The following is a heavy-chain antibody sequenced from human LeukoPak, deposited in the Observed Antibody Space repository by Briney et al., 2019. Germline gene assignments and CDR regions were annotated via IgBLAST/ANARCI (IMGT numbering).Heavy chain of an antibody. CDR2: TYYSGST. D-gene: IGHD3-16*01. CDR1: GGSISSYY. Sequence: SETLSLTCTVSGGSISSYYWSWIRQPPGKGLEWIGYTYYSGSTNYNPSLKSRVTISVDTSKNQFSLKLSSVTAADTAVYYCARHGGIEAFDIWGQGTMVTVSS. J-gene: IGHJ3*02. V-gene: IGHV4-59*01. CDR3: ARHGGIEAFDI.